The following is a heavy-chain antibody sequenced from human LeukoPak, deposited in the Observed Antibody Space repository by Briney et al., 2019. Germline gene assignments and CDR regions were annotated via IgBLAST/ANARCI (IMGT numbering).Heavy chain of an antibody. CDR3: ARGTYDGMDV. V-gene: IGHV3-33*01. J-gene: IGHJ6*02. CDR1: GFTFSSYG. CDR2: IWYDGSNK. Sequence: GGSLRLSCAASGFTFSSYGMHWVRQAPCKGLEWVAVIWYDGSNKYYADSVKGRFTISRDNSKNTLYLQMNSLRAEDTAVYYCARGTYDGMDVWGQGTTVTVSS.